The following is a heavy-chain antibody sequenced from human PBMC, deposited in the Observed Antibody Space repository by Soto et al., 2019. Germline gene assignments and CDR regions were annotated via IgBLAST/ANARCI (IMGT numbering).Heavy chain of an antibody. J-gene: IGHJ5*02. Sequence: SETLSLTCTVSGGSITPYYWSWIRQPPGKGLDWIGYIHYTGSTKYNPSLNSRVTISVDTSKNQLSLKLSSVTAADTAVYYCVRHNWSDWFDPWGQGTLVTVSS. D-gene: IGHD1-1*01. CDR3: VRHNWSDWFDP. CDR2: IHYTGST. V-gene: IGHV4-59*08. CDR1: GGSITPYY.